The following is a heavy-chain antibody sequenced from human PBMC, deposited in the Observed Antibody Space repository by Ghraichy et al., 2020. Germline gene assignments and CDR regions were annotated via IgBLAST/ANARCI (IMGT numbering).Heavy chain of an antibody. CDR2: IYPGDSDT. Sequence: GESLNISCKGSGYSFTSYWIGWVRQMPGKGLEWMGIIYPGDSDTRYSPSFQGQVTISADKSISTAYLQWTSLKASYTAMYYCATYTYGYFAYSDYGMDVWGRGTPVPVSS. CDR1: GYSFTSYW. V-gene: IGHV5-51*01. D-gene: IGHD5-18*01. CDR3: ATYTYGYFAYSDYGMDV. J-gene: IGHJ6*02.